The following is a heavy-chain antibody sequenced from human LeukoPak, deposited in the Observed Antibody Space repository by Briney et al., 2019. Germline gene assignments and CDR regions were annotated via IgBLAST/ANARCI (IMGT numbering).Heavy chain of an antibody. D-gene: IGHD3-3*01. CDR3: ARVVGVTDPDYDFWSGYSFDAFDI. Sequence: SETLSLTCTVSGGSISSGGYYWSWIRQHPGKGLEWIGYIYYSGSTYYNPSLKSRVTISVDTSKNQFSLKLSSVTAADTAVYYCARVVGVTDPDYDFWSGYSFDAFDIWGQGTMVTVSS. V-gene: IGHV4-31*03. CDR1: GGSISSGGYY. CDR2: IYYSGST. J-gene: IGHJ3*02.